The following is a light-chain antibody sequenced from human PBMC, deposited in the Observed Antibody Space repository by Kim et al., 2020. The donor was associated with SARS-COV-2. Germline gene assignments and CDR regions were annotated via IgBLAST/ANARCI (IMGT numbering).Light chain of an antibody. J-gene: IGLJ1*01. V-gene: IGLV1-40*01. CDR2: GNN. Sequence: RVTIACTGSSTNIGAGYDVHWYQQLPGTAPKLVIYGNNNRPSGVPDRFSGSKSGTSASLAITGLQAEDEADCYCQSYDNSLSGYVFGTGTKVTVL. CDR1: STNIGAGYD. CDR3: QSYDNSLSGYV.